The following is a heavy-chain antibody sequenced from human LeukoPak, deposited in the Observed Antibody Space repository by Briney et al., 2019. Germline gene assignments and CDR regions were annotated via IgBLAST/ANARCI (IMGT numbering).Heavy chain of an antibody. Sequence: GGSLRLSCAASGFTFSSYAMSWVRQAPGKGLEWVSAISGSGGSTYYADSVKGRFTISRDNPKNTLYLQMNSLRAEDTAVYYCAKFEDMVVVPAAIAFDIWGQGTMVTVSS. V-gene: IGHV3-23*01. CDR3: AKFEDMVVVPAAIAFDI. CDR2: ISGSGGST. CDR1: GFTFSSYA. D-gene: IGHD2-2*01. J-gene: IGHJ3*02.